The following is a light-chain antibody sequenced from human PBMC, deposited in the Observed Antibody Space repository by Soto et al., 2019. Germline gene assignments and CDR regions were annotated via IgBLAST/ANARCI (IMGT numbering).Light chain of an antibody. CDR1: QSVGSS. J-gene: IGKJ1*01. CDR2: AAS. CDR3: QQYGSSPPWP. V-gene: IGKV3-20*01. Sequence: IVLTQCPATLSWSTGEKAIHSCRASQSVGSSLAWYQQKLGQAPRLLIYAASDRATGIPDRFSGSVSGTGFTLTISRLEPEDFAVYYCQQYGSSPPWPFCQGTNVDIK.